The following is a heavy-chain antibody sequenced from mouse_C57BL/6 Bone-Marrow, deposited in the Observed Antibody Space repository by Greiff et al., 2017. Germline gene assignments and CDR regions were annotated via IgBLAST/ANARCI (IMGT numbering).Heavy chain of an antibody. D-gene: IGHD1-2*01. CDR3: ERERVMGYGGPFAY. CDR2: IYPRSGNT. J-gene: IGHJ3*01. CDR1: GYTFTSYG. V-gene: IGHV1-81*01. Sequence: VKVVESGAELARPGASVKLSCKASGYTFTSYGISWVKQRTGQGLEWIGEIYPRSGNTYYNEKFKGKAPLTADKSSSTAYMELRSLTSEDSAVYFCERERVMGYGGPFAYWGQGTLVTVSA.